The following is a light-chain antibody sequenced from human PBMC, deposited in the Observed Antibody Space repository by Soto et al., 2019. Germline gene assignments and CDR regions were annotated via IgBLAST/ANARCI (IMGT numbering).Light chain of an antibody. CDR3: QQYSSYPLT. CDR2: DAS. Sequence: DIQMTQSPSTLSASVGDRVTITCRASQSISSLLAWYQRTPGKAPKLVIYDASNLETGVPSRLSGRGSGTEFTLTISSLQPDDFATYYCQQYSSYPLTFGGGTKVEI. CDR1: QSISSL. V-gene: IGKV1-5*01. J-gene: IGKJ4*01.